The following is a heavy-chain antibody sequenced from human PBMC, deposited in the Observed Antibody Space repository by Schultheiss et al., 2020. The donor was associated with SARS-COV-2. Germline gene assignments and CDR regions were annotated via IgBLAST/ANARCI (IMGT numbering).Heavy chain of an antibody. CDR1: GFTFSSYA. Sequence: GGSLRLSCAASGFTFSSYAMSWVRQAPGKGLEWVSAISGSGGSTYYADSVKGRFTISRDNSKNTLYLQMNSLRAEDTAVYYCARDVTYYDFWSGPIIPHWYFDLWGRGTLVTVSS. J-gene: IGHJ2*01. D-gene: IGHD3-3*01. CDR2: ISGSGGST. V-gene: IGHV3-23*01. CDR3: ARDVTYYDFWSGPIIPHWYFDL.